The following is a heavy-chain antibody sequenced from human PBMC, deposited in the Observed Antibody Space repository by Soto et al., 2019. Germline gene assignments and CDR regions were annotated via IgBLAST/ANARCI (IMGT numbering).Heavy chain of an antibody. CDR2: INHSGST. Sequence: LSLTCAVYGGSFSGYYWSWIRQPPGKGLEWIGEINHSGSTNYNPSLKSRVTISVDTSKNQFSLKLSSVTAADTAVYYCARAGFLYDYVWGSYRRESWFDPWGQGTLVTVSS. CDR3: ARAGFLYDYVWGSYRRESWFDP. D-gene: IGHD3-16*02. V-gene: IGHV4-34*01. J-gene: IGHJ5*02. CDR1: GGSFSGYY.